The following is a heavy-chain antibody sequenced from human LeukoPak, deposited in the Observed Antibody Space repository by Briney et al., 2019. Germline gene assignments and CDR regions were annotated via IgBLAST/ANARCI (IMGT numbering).Heavy chain of an antibody. CDR3: AKTDVWFGHYYYFDY. CDR2: IRYDKSNK. D-gene: IGHD3-10*01. V-gene: IGHV3-30*02. CDR1: GFTFSIYG. J-gene: IGHJ4*02. Sequence: GGSLSLSCAASGFTFSIYGMHCVRQAPREGGEWVACIRYDKSNKYYADSAKGRFTISRANSKNTLYLQMNCLRAEDTAVYYCAKTDVWFGHYYYFDYCGQGTLVTVSS.